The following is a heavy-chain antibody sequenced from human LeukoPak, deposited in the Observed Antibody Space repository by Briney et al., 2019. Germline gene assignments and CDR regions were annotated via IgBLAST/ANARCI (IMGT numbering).Heavy chain of an antibody. CDR1: GGSISSGGYY. V-gene: IGHV4-31*03. CDR2: IYYSGST. D-gene: IGHD3-9*01. Sequence: SETLSLTCTVSGGSISSGGYYWSWIRQHPGKGLEWIGYIYYSGSTYYNPSLKSRVTISVDTSKNQFSLKLSSVTAADTAVYYCARVLTGYYTIWFDPWGQGTLVTVSS. CDR3: ARVLTGYYTIWFDP. J-gene: IGHJ5*02.